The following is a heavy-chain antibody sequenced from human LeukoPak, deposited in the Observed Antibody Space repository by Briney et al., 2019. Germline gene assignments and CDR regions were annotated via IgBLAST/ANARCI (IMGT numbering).Heavy chain of an antibody. Sequence: GGSLRLSCAASGFPFSSYSMTWVRQAPGKGLEWVANIKPDGTTKFYVDSVKGRFTISRDNALNSLYLQMNSLRAEDTAIYYCARWGARDAFDIWGQGTMVTVSS. J-gene: IGHJ3*02. CDR1: GFPFSSYS. CDR2: IKPDGTTK. CDR3: ARWGARDAFDI. V-gene: IGHV3-7*03. D-gene: IGHD1-26*01.